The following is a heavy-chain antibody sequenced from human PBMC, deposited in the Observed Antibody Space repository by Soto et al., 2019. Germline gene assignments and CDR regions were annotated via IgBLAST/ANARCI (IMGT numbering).Heavy chain of an antibody. J-gene: IGHJ4*02. CDR2: IKQDGSGK. CDR3: VRDRSGSYLEGFDY. V-gene: IGHV3-7*01. CDR1: GFTFSSFW. Sequence: EVQLVESGGGLVQLGGSRRLSCAASGFTFSSFWMTWVRQAPGKGLEGVANIKQDGSGKYYVDSVKGRFTISRDNARNSLFLEMKSLRSEDTAVYSCVRDRSGSYLEGFDYWGQGTLVTVSS. D-gene: IGHD1-26*01.